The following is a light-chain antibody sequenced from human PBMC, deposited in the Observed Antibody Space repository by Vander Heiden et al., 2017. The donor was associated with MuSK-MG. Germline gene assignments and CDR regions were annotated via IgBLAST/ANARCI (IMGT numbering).Light chain of an antibody. CDR1: QVISNS. CDR3: QQDDYSPRT. CDR2: APS. V-gene: IGKV1-NL1*01. Sequence: DIQMTQSPSSLSASVGDRVTITCRASQVISNSIAWYQQKPGKVPKLLLYAPSRLESGVPSRFSGSGFGADYTLTISSLQPEDSATYYCQQDDYSPRTFGQGTKMEI. J-gene: IGKJ2*01.